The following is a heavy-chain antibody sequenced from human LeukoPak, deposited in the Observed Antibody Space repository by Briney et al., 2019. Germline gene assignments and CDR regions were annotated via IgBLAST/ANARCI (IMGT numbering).Heavy chain of an antibody. CDR3: AREVRWPEWAFDI. D-gene: IGHD5-24*01. V-gene: IGHV1-18*01. CDR1: GYTFTSYG. Sequence: ASVKVSCKASGYTFTSYGISWVRQAPGQGLEWMGWISAYNGNTNYAQKLQVRVTMTTDTSTSTAFMELRSLRSDDTAVYYSAREVRWPEWAFDIWGQGTMVTVSS. J-gene: IGHJ3*02. CDR2: ISAYNGNT.